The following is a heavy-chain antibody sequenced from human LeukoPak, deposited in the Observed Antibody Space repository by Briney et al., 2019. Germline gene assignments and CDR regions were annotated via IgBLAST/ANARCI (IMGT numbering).Heavy chain of an antibody. D-gene: IGHD2-2*01. CDR1: GYTFTSYY. V-gene: IGHV1-46*01. CDR3: ARERSPVVVPAAMVNYYYYGMDV. J-gene: IGHJ6*02. CDR2: INPSGGST. Sequence: ASVKVSCTASGYTFTSYYMHWVRQAPGQGLEWMGIINPSGGSTSYAQKFQGRVTMTRDTSTSTVYMELSSLRSEDTAVYYCARERSPVVVPAAMVNYYYYGMDVWGQGTTVTVSS.